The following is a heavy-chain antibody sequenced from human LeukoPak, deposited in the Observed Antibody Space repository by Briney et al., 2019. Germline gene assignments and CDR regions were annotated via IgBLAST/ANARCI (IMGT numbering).Heavy chain of an antibody. J-gene: IGHJ4*02. CDR2: IDPNSGGT. D-gene: IGHD3-22*01. CDR3: AREGIRGGGYSKPHFDY. Sequence: ASVKVSCKASGYTFTSYYMHWVRQAPGQGLEWMGWIDPNSGGTNYAQKFQGRVTMTRDTSISTAYMELSRLRSDDTAVYYCAREGIRGGGYSKPHFDYWGQGTLVTVSS. CDR1: GYTFTSYY. V-gene: IGHV1-2*02.